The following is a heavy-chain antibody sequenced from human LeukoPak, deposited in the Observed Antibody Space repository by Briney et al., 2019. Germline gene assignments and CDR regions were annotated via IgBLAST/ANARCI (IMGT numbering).Heavy chain of an antibody. V-gene: IGHV3-48*01. J-gene: IGHJ4*02. CDR1: GFTFSTYR. Sequence: PGGSLRLSCAASGFTFSTYRMNWVRQAPGEGLEWVSYFSSSSGTMYYAGSVRGRFTISRDIAKNSLYLQMNSLRAEDTAVYYCATVGSSWFYDYWGQGTLVTVSS. D-gene: IGHD6-13*01. CDR3: ATVGSSWFYDY. CDR2: FSSSSGTM.